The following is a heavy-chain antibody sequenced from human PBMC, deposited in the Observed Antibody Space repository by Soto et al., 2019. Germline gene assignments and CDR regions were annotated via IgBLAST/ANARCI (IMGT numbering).Heavy chain of an antibody. D-gene: IGHD2-15*01. V-gene: IGHV1-69*14. CDR1: GGTFSTSS. CDR3: PSGPACGGTADGFDI. Sequence: QVLLVQSGAEMKKPGSSVKVSCKASGGTFSTSSINWVRQAPGQRPEWMGNILPIFGTADYAQKFQGTVTISANKSTNPAYMELRSLSSEDTAVYYCPSGPACGGTADGFDIWGQGTVVTVSS. CDR2: ILPIFGTA. J-gene: IGHJ3*02.